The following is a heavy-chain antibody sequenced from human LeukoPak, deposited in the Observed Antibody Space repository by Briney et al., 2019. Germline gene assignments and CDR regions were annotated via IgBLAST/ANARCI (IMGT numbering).Heavy chain of an antibody. V-gene: IGHV3-33*01. CDR2: MWYDGSNK. Sequence: GWSLRLSCEASGFTFSSYGMQWVRQAPGKGLEWVAVMWYDGSNKYYADSVKGRFTISRDNSKNTLYLQMNSLRDEDTAVYFCARKFRGATNWHIGYWGQGTLVTVSS. D-gene: IGHD1/OR15-1a*01. CDR3: ARKFRGATNWHIGY. J-gene: IGHJ4*02. CDR1: GFTFSSYG.